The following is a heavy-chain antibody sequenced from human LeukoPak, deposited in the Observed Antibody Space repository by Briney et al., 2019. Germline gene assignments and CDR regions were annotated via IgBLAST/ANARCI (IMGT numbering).Heavy chain of an antibody. J-gene: IGHJ4*02. CDR3: AKDYYDSSGFDY. CDR1: GFTFSSYS. Sequence: GGSLRLSCAASGFTFSSYSMNWVRQAPGKGLEWISAISGSGGSTYYADSVKGRFTISRDNSKNTLYLQMNSLRAEDTAVYYCAKDYYDSSGFDYWGQGTLVTVS. V-gene: IGHV3-23*01. CDR2: ISGSGGST. D-gene: IGHD3-22*01.